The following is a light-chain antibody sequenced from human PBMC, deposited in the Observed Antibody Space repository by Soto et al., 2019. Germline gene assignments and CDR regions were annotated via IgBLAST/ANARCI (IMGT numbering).Light chain of an antibody. V-gene: IGKV1-5*01. CDR2: DAS. Sequence: DIQMTQSPSTLSASVGDRVTITCRASQSISSWLAWYQQKPGKAPKLLIYDASSLESGVPSRFSGSGSGTEFKHNISSLHPEDFATYYGQQYNSYPWTFCQGAKVEIK. CDR3: QQYNSYPWT. J-gene: IGKJ1*01. CDR1: QSISSW.